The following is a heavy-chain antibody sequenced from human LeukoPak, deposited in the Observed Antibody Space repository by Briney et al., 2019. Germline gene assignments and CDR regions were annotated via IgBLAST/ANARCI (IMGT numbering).Heavy chain of an antibody. CDR3: AKVLRQQLALDY. J-gene: IGHJ4*02. CDR2: ISYDRSNK. CDR1: GFTFSSYG. V-gene: IGHV3-30*18. D-gene: IGHD6-13*01. Sequence: GRSLRLSCAASGFTFSSYGMHWVRQAPGKGLEWVAVISYDRSNKYYADSVKGRFTISRDNSKNTLYLQMNSLRAEDTAVYYCAKVLRQQLALDYWGQGTLVTVSS.